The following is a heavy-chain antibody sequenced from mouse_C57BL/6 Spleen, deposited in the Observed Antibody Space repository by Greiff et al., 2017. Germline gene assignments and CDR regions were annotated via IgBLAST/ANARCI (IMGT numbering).Heavy chain of an antibody. D-gene: IGHD1-1*01. J-gene: IGHJ2*01. Sequence: EVMLVESGGGLVKPGGSLKLSCAASGFTFSDYGMHWVRQAPEKGLEWVAYISSGSSTIYYADTVKGRFTISRDNAKNTLFLQMTSLRSEDTAMYYCARRVKLRGDFDYWGQGTTLTGSS. CDR1: GFTFSDYG. CDR2: ISSGSSTI. CDR3: ARRVKLRGDFDY. V-gene: IGHV5-17*01.